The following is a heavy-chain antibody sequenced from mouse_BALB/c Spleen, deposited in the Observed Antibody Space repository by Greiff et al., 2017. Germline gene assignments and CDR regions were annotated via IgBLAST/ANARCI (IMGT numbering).Heavy chain of an antibody. CDR1: GYTLTSYW. CDR2: INPSTGYT. J-gene: IGHJ4*01. D-gene: IGHD2-14*01. V-gene: IGHV1-7*01. CDR3: AREYDGDMDY. Sequence: QVQLQQSGAELAKPGASVKMSCKASGYTLTSYWMHWVKQRPGQGLEWIGYINPSTGYTEYNQKFKDKATLTADKSSSTACMQLSSLTSEDSAVYYCAREYDGDMDYWGQGTSVSVSS.